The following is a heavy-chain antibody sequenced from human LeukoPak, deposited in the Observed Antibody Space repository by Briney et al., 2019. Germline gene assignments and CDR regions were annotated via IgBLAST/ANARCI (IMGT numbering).Heavy chain of an antibody. V-gene: IGHV4-34*01. CDR1: GGSLSGYY. Sequence: SETLSLTCVVYGGSLSGYYWSWIRQPPGKGLEWIGEINHSGSTNYNPSLKSRVTISVDTSKNQFSLKLSSVTAADTAVYYCARRIAVAGTRLYWFDPWGQGTLVTVSS. CDR2: INHSGST. CDR3: ARRIAVAGTRLYWFDP. D-gene: IGHD6-19*01. J-gene: IGHJ5*02.